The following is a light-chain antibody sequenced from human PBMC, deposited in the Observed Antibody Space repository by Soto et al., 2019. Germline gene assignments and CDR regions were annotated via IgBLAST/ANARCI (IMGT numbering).Light chain of an antibody. V-gene: IGKV3-20*01. CDR2: GAS. Sequence: EIVLTQSPGTLSLSPGERATLSCRASQSVSSSYLAWYQQKPGQAPRLLIYGASSRATGIPDRFSGSGSGTDFTLTISRLEPEDFAVYDCQKWDGTFGQGTKVEIK. CDR1: QSVSSSY. CDR3: QKWDGT. J-gene: IGKJ1*01.